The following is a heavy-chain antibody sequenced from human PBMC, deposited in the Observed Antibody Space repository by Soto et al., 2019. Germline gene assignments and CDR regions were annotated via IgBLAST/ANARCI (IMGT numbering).Heavy chain of an antibody. V-gene: IGHV3-23*01. D-gene: IGHD6-13*01. J-gene: IGHJ6*02. Sequence: PGGSLRLSCAASGFTFSDYAMSWVRQAPGKGLEWASAISGSGGSPYYADSVKGRFTISRDNSKNTLYLQMNSLRAEDTAVYYCAKVNYVRAADYYYYGMDVWGQGTTVTVSS. CDR1: GFTFSDYA. CDR3: AKVNYVRAADYYYYGMDV. CDR2: ISGSGGSP.